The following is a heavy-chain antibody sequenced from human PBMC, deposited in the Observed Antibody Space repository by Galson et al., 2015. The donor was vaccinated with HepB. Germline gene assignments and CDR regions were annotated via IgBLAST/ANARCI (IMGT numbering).Heavy chain of an antibody. V-gene: IGHV3-21*01. CDR1: GFTFSSYS. D-gene: IGHD6-13*01. CDR2: ISSSSAYI. Sequence: SLRLSCAASGFTFSSYSMNWVRQAPGKGLEWVSSISSSSAYIYYADSVKGRFTISRDSAMDSLYLQMNNLRAEDTALYYCARDKMQLVLGYYYYDGMDVWGQGTTVPVSS. CDR3: ARDKMQLVLGYYYYDGMDV. J-gene: IGHJ6*02.